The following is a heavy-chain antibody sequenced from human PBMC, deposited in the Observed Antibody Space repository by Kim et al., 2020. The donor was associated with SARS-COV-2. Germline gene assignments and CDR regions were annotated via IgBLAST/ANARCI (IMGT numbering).Heavy chain of an antibody. D-gene: IGHD6-19*01. J-gene: IGHJ4*02. V-gene: IGHV3-30*02. CDR2: K. Sequence: KYYAAPVKGRFTISRDNSKNTLYLQMNSLRAEDTAVYYCATDSSGWYYFDYWGQGTLVTVSS. CDR3: ATDSSGWYYFDY.